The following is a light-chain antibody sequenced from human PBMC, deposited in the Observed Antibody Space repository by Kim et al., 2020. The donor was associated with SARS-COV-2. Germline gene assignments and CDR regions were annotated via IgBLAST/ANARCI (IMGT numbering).Light chain of an antibody. CDR1: QSVSSNS. CDR2: GAY. V-gene: IGKV3-20*01. J-gene: IGKJ4*01. CDR3: QQYGSSPFT. Sequence: SPGYSATLSCRASQSVSSNSLAWYQQKPGQAPSLLIYGAYSRATGIPDRFGGSGYGTDFTLTINRLEPEDFAVYFCQQYGSSPFTFGGGTKVDIK.